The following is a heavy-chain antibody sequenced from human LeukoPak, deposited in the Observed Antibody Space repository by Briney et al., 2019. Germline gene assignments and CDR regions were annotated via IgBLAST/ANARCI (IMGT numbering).Heavy chain of an antibody. J-gene: IGHJ3*02. Sequence: PSETLSLTCSVSGGSISSYYWSWIRQPPGKGLEWIGYIYYSGRTNYNPSLKSRVTISVDTSKNQFSLTLSSVTAADTAVYYCARIGSGKGVGAFDIWGQGTMVTVSS. CDR3: ARIGSGKGVGAFDI. CDR1: GGSISSYY. CDR2: IYYSGRT. V-gene: IGHV4-59*01. D-gene: IGHD3-3*01.